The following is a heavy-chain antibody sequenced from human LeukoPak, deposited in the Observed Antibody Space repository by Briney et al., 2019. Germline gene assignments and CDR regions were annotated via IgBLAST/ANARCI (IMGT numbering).Heavy chain of an antibody. Sequence: SETLSLTCNVSGASMSNYYWVWIRQPPGKGLEWIGSIYHSGSTYYNPSLKSRVTISIDTSKSQFSLKLSSVTAADTAVYYCARLPDYYSRHGAPGWGQGTLVTVSS. CDR2: IYHSGST. CDR3: ARLPDYYSRHGAPG. CDR1: GASMSNYY. J-gene: IGHJ4*02. D-gene: IGHD3-10*01. V-gene: IGHV4-39*07.